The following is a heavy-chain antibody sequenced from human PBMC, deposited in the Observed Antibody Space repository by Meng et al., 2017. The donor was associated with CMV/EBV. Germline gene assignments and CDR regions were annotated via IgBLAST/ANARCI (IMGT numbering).Heavy chain of an antibody. D-gene: IGHD2-8*01. CDR1: GFTFRTSG. J-gene: IGHJ4*02. Sequence: GESLKISCAASGFTFRTSGMNWVRQAPGKGLEWVSSISPSGNYIYYAASLKGRFTISRDNANNSLFLQMNSLRAEDTAVYYCAKAAGPPNFDCWGQGTLVTVSS. CDR3: AKAAGPPNFDC. V-gene: IGHV3-21*04. CDR2: ISPSGNYI.